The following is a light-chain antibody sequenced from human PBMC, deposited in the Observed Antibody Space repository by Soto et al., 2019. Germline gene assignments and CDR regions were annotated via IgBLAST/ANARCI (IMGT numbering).Light chain of an antibody. V-gene: IGLV1-44*01. CDR1: SSNIGSYA. J-gene: IGLJ3*02. Sequence: QPVLTQPPSASGTPGQRVTISCSGSSSNIGSYAINWYQQLPGTAPKLLIFSDNNRPSGVPDRFSGSKSGTSASLAISGLQSEDEADYYCAGWDDSLNGWVFGGGTKLTVL. CDR3: AGWDDSLNGWV. CDR2: SDN.